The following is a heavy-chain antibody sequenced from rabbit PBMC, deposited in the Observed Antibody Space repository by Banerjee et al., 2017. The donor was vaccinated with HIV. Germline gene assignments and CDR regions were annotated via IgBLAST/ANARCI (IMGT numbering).Heavy chain of an antibody. Sequence: QEQLVESGGGLVQPEGSLTLTCTASGFSFSSSYYMCWVRQAPGKGLEWIGCIGTSSGSAYYASWAKGRFTISKTSSTTVTLQMTSLTVADTATYFCARDIAGSGVYSSLWGPGTLVTVS. CDR3: ARDIAGSGVYSSL. J-gene: IGHJ4*01. D-gene: IGHD4-2*01. CDR1: GFSFSSSYY. V-gene: IGHV1S45*01. CDR2: IGTSSGSA.